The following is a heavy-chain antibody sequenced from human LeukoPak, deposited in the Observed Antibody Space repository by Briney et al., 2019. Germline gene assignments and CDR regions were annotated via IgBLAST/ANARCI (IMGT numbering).Heavy chain of an antibody. D-gene: IGHD2-15*01. CDR2: IYTSGST. CDR3: ASPNIYCSGGTCYSVGDYYGMDV. Sequence: SQPLSLTCTVSGGSIGSGSYYWNWIRQPAGKGLEWIGRIYTSGSTNYSPSLNSRVTISIDPSKNQFSLELSSVTAADTAVYYCASPNIYCSGGTCYSVGDYYGMDVWGQGTTVTVSS. V-gene: IGHV4-61*02. CDR1: GGSIGSGSYY. J-gene: IGHJ6*02.